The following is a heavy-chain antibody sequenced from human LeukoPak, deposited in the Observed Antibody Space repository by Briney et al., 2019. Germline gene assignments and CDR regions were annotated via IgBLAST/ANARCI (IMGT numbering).Heavy chain of an antibody. D-gene: IGHD3-22*01. J-gene: IGHJ4*02. CDR1: GFSVSGKF. Sequence: GGSLRLSCAASGFSVSGKFMSWVRQAPGKGLEWVSAISGSGGSTYYADSVKGRFTISRDNSKNTLYLQMNSLRAEDTAVYYCAKDQAGYYYDSSGYSVFDYWGQGTLVTVSS. V-gene: IGHV3-23*01. CDR3: AKDQAGYYYDSSGYSVFDY. CDR2: ISGSGGST.